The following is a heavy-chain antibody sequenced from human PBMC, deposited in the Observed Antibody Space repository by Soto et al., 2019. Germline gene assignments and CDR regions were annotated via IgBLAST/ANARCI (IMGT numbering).Heavy chain of an antibody. CDR3: AKGDYGDYLYYFDY. CDR1: GFTFSSYG. Sequence: QVQLVESGGGVVQPGRSLRLSCAASGFTFSSYGMHWVRQAPGKGLEWVAVISYDGSNKYYADSVKCRFTISRDNSKNTLYLQMNSLRAEDTAVYYCAKGDYGDYLYYFDYWGQGTLVTVSS. CDR2: ISYDGSNK. J-gene: IGHJ4*02. V-gene: IGHV3-30*18. D-gene: IGHD4-17*01.